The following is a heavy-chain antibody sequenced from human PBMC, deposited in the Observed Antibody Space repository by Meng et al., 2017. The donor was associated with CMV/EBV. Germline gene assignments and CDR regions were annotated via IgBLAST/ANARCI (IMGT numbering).Heavy chain of an antibody. CDR1: GFTFSSYS. D-gene: IGHD6-19*01. Sequence: GESLKISCAASGFTFSSYSMNWVRQAPGKGLEWVALISYDARNKYYADSVKGRFTISRDNSKNTLYLQMNSLRAEDTAVYYCAREKGWGADTTSFDYWGQGTLVTVSS. CDR3: AREKGWGADTTSFDY. CDR2: ISYDARNK. J-gene: IGHJ4*02. V-gene: IGHV3-30*03.